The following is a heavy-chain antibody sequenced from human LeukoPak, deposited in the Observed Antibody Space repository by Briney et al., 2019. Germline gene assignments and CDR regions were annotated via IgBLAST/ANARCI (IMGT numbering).Heavy chain of an antibody. CDR1: GGSISSYY. V-gene: IGHV4-59*08. CDR2: IYYSGST. Sequence: SETLSLTCTVSGGSISSYYWSWIRQPPGKGLEWVGYIYYSGSTNYNPSLKSRVTISVDTSKNQFSLKLSSVTAADTAVYYCARLGSRSRYYFDYWGQGTLVTVSS. CDR3: ARLGSRSRYYFDY. D-gene: IGHD2-2*01. J-gene: IGHJ4*02.